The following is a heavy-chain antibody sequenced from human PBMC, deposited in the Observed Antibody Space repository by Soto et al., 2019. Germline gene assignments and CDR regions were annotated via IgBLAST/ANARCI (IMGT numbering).Heavy chain of an antibody. CDR2: TYYRSKWYN. Sequence: SQTLSLTCAISGDSFSSNIATWNWIRQSPSRGLEWLGRTYYRSKWYNDYAVSVKSRITINPDTSKNQFSLQLNSVTPEDTAVYYGARANTTGGGYDRWGQRTLVTVSS. D-gene: IGHD5-12*01. CDR3: ARANTTGGGYDR. CDR1: GDSFSSNIAT. V-gene: IGHV6-1*01. J-gene: IGHJ5*02.